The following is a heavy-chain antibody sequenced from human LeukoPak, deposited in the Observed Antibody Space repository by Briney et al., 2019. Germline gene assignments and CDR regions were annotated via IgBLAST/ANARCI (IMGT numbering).Heavy chain of an antibody. Sequence: GGSLRPSCAASGFTFSSYGMHWARQAPGKGLEWVAFIRYDGSNKYYADSVKGRFTISRDNSKNTLYLQMNSLRGEDTAVYYCARAQVGALLDYYFDYWGQGTLVTVSS. D-gene: IGHD1-26*01. CDR1: GFTFSSYG. CDR2: IRYDGSNK. V-gene: IGHV3-30*02. CDR3: ARAQVGALLDYYFDY. J-gene: IGHJ4*02.